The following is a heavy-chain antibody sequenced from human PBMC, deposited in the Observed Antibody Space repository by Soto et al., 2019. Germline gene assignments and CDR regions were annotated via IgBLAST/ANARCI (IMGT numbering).Heavy chain of an antibody. J-gene: IGHJ4*02. CDR2: ITDDGSGT. D-gene: IGHD6-19*01. CDR3: ARDQTVNGTTTFDY. V-gene: IGHV3-74*03. CDR1: GFTFRRYS. Sequence: GGSLLLACAASGFTFRRYSLPWVRQAPGKGLEFVSRITDDGSGTTYADSVKGRFTISRDNAKNTLYLQMNSLRAEDTAVYYCARDQTVNGTTTFDYCGQGTMVTVSS.